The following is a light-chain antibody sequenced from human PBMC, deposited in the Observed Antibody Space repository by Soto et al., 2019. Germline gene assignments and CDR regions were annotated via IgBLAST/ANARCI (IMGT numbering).Light chain of an antibody. J-gene: IGKJ1*01. CDR1: QSVSSSY. V-gene: IGKV3-20*01. Sequence: EIVLTQSPGTLSLSPGARAPLSCRASQSVSSSYLAWYQQHPGQAPRLLIYAASSRATGIPDRFSGSGSGTDFTLTIRGLEPDDFAVYYCQKYGSFWTFGQGTKVDIK. CDR3: QKYGSFWT. CDR2: AAS.